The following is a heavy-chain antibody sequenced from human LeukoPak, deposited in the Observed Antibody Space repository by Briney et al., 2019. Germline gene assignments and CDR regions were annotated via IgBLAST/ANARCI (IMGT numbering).Heavy chain of an antibody. CDR1: GFTVSVNY. CDR2: IYSGGST. V-gene: IGHV3-66*01. D-gene: IGHD2-15*01. J-gene: IGHJ4*02. CDR3: ARVGCSGGSCYPTPYYFDY. Sequence: GGSLRLSCAASGFTVSVNYMTWVRQAPGKGLEWVSVIYSGGSTYYTDSVKGRFTISRDNSKNTLYLQMNSLRAEDTAVYYCARVGCSGGSCYPTPYYFDYWGQGTLVTVSS.